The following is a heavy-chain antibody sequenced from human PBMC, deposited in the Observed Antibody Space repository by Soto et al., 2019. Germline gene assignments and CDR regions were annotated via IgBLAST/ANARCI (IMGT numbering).Heavy chain of an antibody. J-gene: IGHJ4*02. D-gene: IGHD3-22*01. CDR3: ARLHSGSQYDSSGYYLFYFDY. CDR1: GGSISSGGYY. V-gene: IGHV4-31*03. CDR2: IYYSGST. Sequence: SETLSLTCTVSGGSISSGGYYWSWIRQHPGKGLEWIGYIYYSGSTYYNPSLKSRVTISVDTSKNQFSLKLSSVTAADTAVYYCARLHSGSQYDSSGYYLFYFDYWGQGTLVTVSS.